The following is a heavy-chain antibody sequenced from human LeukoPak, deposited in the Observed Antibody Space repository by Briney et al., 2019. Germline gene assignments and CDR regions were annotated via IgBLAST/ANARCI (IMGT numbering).Heavy chain of an antibody. D-gene: IGHD2-8*02. V-gene: IGHV3-23*01. CDR3: ATYRQVLLPFES. CDR2: IFPSGGEI. CDR1: GFTFSTFA. Sequence: GGSLRLSCAASGFTFSTFAMIWARQPPGKGLEGVSSIFPSGGEIHYADSVRGRFTISRDNSKSTLSLQMKSLRAEDTAIYYCATYRQVLLPFESWGQGTLVTVSS. J-gene: IGHJ4*02.